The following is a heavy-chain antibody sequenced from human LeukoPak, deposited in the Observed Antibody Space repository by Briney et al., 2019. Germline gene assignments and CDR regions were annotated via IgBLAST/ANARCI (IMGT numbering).Heavy chain of an antibody. D-gene: IGHD5-18*01. V-gene: IGHV4-59*01. Sequence: SETLSLTCTVSGGSISSYYWSWIRQPPGKGLEWIGYIYYSGSTNYNPSLKSRVTISVDTSKNQFSLKLSSVTAADTAVYYCAREVSPGYSYGYNAFDIWGQGTMVTVSS. CDR1: GGSISSYY. CDR2: IYYSGST. CDR3: AREVSPGYSYGYNAFDI. J-gene: IGHJ3*02.